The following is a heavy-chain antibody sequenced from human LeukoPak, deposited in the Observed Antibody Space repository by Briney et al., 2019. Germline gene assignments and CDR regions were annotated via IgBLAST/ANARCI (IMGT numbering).Heavy chain of an antibody. CDR3: ARGRRYFSRFNSFDY. J-gene: IGHJ4*02. CDR1: GFTFSSYA. V-gene: IGHV3-23*01. CDR2: ISGSGGST. Sequence: TGGSLRLSCAASGFTFSSYAMSWVRQAPGKGLEWVSAISGSGGSTYYADSVKGRFTISRDNSKNTLYLQMNSLRAEDTAVYYCARGRRYFSRFNSFDYWGQGTLVTVSS. D-gene: IGHD3-9*01.